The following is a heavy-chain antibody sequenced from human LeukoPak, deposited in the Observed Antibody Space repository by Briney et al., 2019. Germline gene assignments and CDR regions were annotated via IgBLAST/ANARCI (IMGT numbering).Heavy chain of an antibody. Sequence: ASVKVSCKASGYTFTDYYMHWLRQAPGQGLEWMGRISPNSGGTHYAQKFQGRVTMTRDTSTATAYMELSSLKSDDTAVYYCARVPAIYYGLDVWGQGTTVTVSS. CDR2: ISPNSGGT. J-gene: IGHJ6*02. V-gene: IGHV1-2*06. CDR3: ARVPAIYYGLDV. CDR1: GYTFTDYY.